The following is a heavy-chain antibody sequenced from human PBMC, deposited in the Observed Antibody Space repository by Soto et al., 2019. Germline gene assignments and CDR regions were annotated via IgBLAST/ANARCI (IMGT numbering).Heavy chain of an antibody. Sequence: QLVQSGAEVKKPGASVKVSCKASGYTFTSYDINWVRQATGQGLEWMGWMNPNSGNTGYAQKFQGRVTMTGNTSISTAYTELSSRRSVDTAVSYCARVRKGLDVWGQGTTVTVSS. CDR2: MNPNSGNT. CDR1: GYTFTSYD. CDR3: ARVRKGLDV. J-gene: IGHJ6*02. V-gene: IGHV1-8*01.